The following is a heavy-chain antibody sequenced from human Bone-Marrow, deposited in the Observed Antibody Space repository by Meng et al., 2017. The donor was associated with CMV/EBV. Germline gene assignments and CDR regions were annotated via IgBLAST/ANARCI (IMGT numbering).Heavy chain of an antibody. J-gene: IGHJ6*02. Sequence: ASVKVSCKASGYTFMSYGISWVRQAPGQGLEWMGWISPYNGNTNYAQKLQGRVTMITDTSTSTAYMELRSLRSDDTAVYYCAREGDIVVVPAAARYYYHGMDVWGQGPTVTVSS. CDR3: AREGDIVVVPAAARYYYHGMDV. V-gene: IGHV1-18*01. CDR1: GYTFMSYG. CDR2: ISPYNGNT. D-gene: IGHD2-2*01.